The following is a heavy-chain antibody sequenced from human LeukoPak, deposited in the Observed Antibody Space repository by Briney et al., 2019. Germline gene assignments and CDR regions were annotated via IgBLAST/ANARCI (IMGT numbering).Heavy chain of an antibody. CDR3: ARVRFLEWLPDAFDI. Sequence: SETPSLTCTVSGGSISSYYWSWIRQPPGKGLEWIGYIYYSWSTNYNPSLKSRVTISVDTSKNQFSLKLSSVTAADTAVYYCARVRFLEWLPDAFDIWGQGTMVTVSS. CDR2: IYYSWST. V-gene: IGHV4-59*01. D-gene: IGHD3-3*01. CDR1: GGSISSYY. J-gene: IGHJ3*02.